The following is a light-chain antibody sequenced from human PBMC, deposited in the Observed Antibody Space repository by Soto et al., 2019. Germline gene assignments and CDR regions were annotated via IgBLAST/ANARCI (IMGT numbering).Light chain of an antibody. CDR2: GAS. Sequence: EIVLTQSPGTLSLSPGERATLSCGASQSVSSNYLAWYQQKPGQGPRLLIYGASSRATAIPDRFSGSGSRTDFTLTITRLEPEDFAVYYCQQYGTSPLTFGGGTKIEIK. V-gene: IGKV3-20*01. CDR1: QSVSSNY. J-gene: IGKJ4*01. CDR3: QQYGTSPLT.